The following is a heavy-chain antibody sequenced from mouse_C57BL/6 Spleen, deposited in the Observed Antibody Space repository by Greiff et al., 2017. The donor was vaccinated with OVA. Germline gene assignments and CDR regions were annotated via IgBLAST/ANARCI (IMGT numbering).Heavy chain of an antibody. Sequence: EVMLVESGGGLVKPGGSLKLSCAASGFTFSDYGMHWVRQAPEKGLEWVAYISSGSSTIYYADTVKGRFTISRDNAKNTLFLQMTSLRSEDTAMYYCATTVVGYYFDYWGQGTTLTVSS. V-gene: IGHV5-17*01. J-gene: IGHJ2*01. CDR3: ATTVVGYYFDY. CDR1: GFTFSDYG. D-gene: IGHD1-1*01. CDR2: ISSGSSTI.